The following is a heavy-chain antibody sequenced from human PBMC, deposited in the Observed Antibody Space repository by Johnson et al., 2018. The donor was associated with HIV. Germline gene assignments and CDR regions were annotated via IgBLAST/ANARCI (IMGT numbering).Heavy chain of an antibody. CDR3: AKVDRPLRAGAFDI. CDR2: IKSKTDGGTT. V-gene: IGHV3-15*01. CDR1: GFTFSNAW. D-gene: IGHD4-17*01. J-gene: IGHJ3*02. Sequence: VQLVESGGGLVKPGGSLRLSCAASGFTFSNAWMSWVRQAPGKGLEWVGRIKSKTDGGTTDYAAPVKGRFTISRDDSKNTLYLQMNSLRAEDTAVYYCAKVDRPLRAGAFDIWGQGTMVTVSS.